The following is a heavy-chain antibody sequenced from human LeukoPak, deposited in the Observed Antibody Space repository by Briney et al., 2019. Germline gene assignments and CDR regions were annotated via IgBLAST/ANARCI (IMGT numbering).Heavy chain of an antibody. V-gene: IGHV4-39*01. D-gene: IGHD1-1*01. CDR2: VYYSGNT. CDR1: GGDIISRSHY. J-gene: IGHJ4*02. Sequence: SETLSLTCTVSGGDIISRSHYWGWIRQHPGKGLEWIGSVYYSGNTYYNPSLKRRATISIDTPTSKNQFSLTLTSVTAADTAVYYCARHHAEILVPNDWGQGTLVTVSS. CDR3: ARHHAEILVPND.